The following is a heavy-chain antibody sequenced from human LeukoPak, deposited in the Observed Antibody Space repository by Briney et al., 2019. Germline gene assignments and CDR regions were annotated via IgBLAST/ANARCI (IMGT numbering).Heavy chain of an antibody. CDR1: GFTFSTYW. J-gene: IGHJ4*02. Sequence: GRSLRLSCAASGFTFSTYWMSWVRQAPGKGLEWVDNIKQDGSDKYYVDSVKGRFTISRDNAKNSLYLQMNSLRAEDTAVYYCASYGYYYDSTPLGYWGQGTLVTVCS. CDR2: IKQDGSDK. D-gene: IGHD3-22*01. V-gene: IGHV3-7*01. CDR3: ASYGYYYDSTPLGY.